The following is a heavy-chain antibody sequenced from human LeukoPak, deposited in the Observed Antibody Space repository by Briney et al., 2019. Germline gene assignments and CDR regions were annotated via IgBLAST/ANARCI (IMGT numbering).Heavy chain of an antibody. CDR1: GGSISSSDW. V-gene: IGHV4-4*02. J-gene: IGHJ4*02. CDR3: ASLTGGNYFNY. Sequence: PSETLSLTCAVPGGSISSSDWWSWVRQPPGKGLEWIGEIYHSGSTNYNPSLKSRVTISVDKSKNQFSLILTSVTAADTAVYYCASLTGGNYFNYWGQGTLVTVSS. CDR2: IYHSGST. D-gene: IGHD3-16*01.